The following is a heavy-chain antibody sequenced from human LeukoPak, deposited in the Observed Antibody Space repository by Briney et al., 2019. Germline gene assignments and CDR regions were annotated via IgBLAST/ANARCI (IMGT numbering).Heavy chain of an antibody. CDR3: ARGDNYYDSSGYPEGNWFDP. Sequence: ASVKVSCKVSGGTFSSYAISWVRQAPGQGLEWMGWINPNSGGTNYAQKFQGRVTMTRDTSISTAYMELSRLRSDDTAVYYCARGDNYYDSSGYPEGNWFDPWGQGTLVTVSS. V-gene: IGHV1-2*02. CDR1: GGTFSSYA. CDR2: INPNSGGT. D-gene: IGHD3-22*01. J-gene: IGHJ5*02.